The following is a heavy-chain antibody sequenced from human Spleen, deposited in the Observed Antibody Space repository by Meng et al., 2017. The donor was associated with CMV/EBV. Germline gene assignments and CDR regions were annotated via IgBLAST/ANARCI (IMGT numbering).Heavy chain of an antibody. Sequence: TISSYDNRWVRQEGGDGIEWMGRMIHILGVENYEKKKQGRVTIIADKSTSTAYMELSSLRSDDTAVYYCARELPSGYSGYDHWFDPRGQGTLVTVSS. J-gene: IGHJ5*02. D-gene: IGHD5-12*01. CDR2: MIHILGVE. CDR3: ARELPSGYSGYDHWFDP. CDR1: TISSYD. V-gene: IGHV1-69*04.